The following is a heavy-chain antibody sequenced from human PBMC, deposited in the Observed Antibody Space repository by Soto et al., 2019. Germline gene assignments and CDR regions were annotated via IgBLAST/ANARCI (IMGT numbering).Heavy chain of an antibody. J-gene: IGHJ4*02. D-gene: IGHD2-21*02. V-gene: IGHV3-30*18. Sequence: XGSLRLSSAASWFNFNNHHMHWVRQAPGKGLEWVALISYDGSNKYYADSVKGRFTISRDNSKNTLYLQMNSLRAEDTAVYYCAKVWAHTAAWFDDWGQGTLVTVSS. CDR2: ISYDGSNK. CDR1: WFNFNNHH. CDR3: AKVWAHTAAWFDD.